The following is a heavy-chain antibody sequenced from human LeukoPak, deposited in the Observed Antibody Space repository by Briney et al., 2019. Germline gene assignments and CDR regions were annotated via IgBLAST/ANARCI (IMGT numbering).Heavy chain of an antibody. CDR3: ARGQPAYESSGYYPRFGH. D-gene: IGHD3-22*01. CDR2: ISGSGGST. J-gene: IGHJ4*02. Sequence: PGGSLRLSCAASGFTFSSYGMHWVRQAPGKGLEWVSAISGSGGSTYYADSVKGRFTISRDNAKNSLYLQMNSLRAEDTAVYYCARGQPAYESSGYYPRFGHWGQGTLVTVSS. CDR1: GFTFSSYG. V-gene: IGHV3-23*01.